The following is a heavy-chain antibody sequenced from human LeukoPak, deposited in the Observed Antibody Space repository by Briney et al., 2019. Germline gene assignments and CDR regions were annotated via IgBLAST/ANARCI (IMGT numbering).Heavy chain of an antibody. CDR3: ARQRFSDY. J-gene: IGHJ4*02. Sequence: QPGGSLRLSCAASGFTFSTYWMTWVRQAPGKGLEWVANIKEDGSEMSYVDSVKGRFTISRDNAKNSLSLEMSSLRAEDTAVYYCARQRFSDYWGQGTLVPVSS. CDR1: GFTFSTYW. D-gene: IGHD3-3*01. V-gene: IGHV3-7*01. CDR2: IKEDGSEM.